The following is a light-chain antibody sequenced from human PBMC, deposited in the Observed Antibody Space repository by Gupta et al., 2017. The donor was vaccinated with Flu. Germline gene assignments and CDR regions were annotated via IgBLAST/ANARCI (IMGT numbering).Light chain of an antibody. CDR3: HQYYSNPLT. V-gene: IGKV4-1*01. Sequence: VITHSPVALALSLRQGATVNCKSSQSIFYSPYNRDYLAWYQQRPGQSPRLLMYWASTRESGVPDRFSGSGSGTDFTLTISSLQAEDVAVYYCHQYYSNPLTFGGGTRVEIK. J-gene: IGKJ4*01. CDR1: QSIFYSPYNRDY. CDR2: WAS.